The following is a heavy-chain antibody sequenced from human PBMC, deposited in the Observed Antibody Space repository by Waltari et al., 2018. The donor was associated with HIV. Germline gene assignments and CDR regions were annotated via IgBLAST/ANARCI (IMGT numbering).Heavy chain of an antibody. Sequence: QVQLVESGGGVVQPGRSLSLSCAASGFTFSSYALHWFSQAPGKGLEWVAVISYDGSNKYYADSVKGRFTISRDNSKNTLYLQMNSLRAEDTAVYYCARDGGSGSYFDYWGQGTLVTVSS. CDR2: ISYDGSNK. CDR1: GFTFSSYA. J-gene: IGHJ4*02. V-gene: IGHV3-30*04. CDR3: ARDGGSGSYFDY. D-gene: IGHD6-19*01.